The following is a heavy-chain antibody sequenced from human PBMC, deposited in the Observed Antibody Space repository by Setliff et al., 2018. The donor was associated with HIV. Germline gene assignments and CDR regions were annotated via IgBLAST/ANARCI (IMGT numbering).Heavy chain of an antibody. V-gene: IGHV4-4*07. CDR1: GDSSGANY. CDR2: ITNTGAT. CDR3: SRGPPFDR. J-gene: IGHJ2*01. Sequence: TLSLTCTVSGDSSGANYWSWIRQPAGQRLEWIGRITNTGATEYNPSLKSRVTVSVDTSQNQFSLKLTSVTAADTATYFCSRGPPFDRWGRGTLVTVSS.